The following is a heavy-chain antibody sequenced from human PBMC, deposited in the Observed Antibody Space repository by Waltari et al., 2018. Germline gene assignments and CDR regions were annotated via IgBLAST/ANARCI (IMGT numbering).Heavy chain of an antibody. CDR3: ANRDLNKSYYYMDV. J-gene: IGHJ6*03. V-gene: IGHV4-34*01. CDR1: GWSFSGNY. CDR2: INPSGNT. Sequence: QVQLQQWGAGLLRPSETLSLTCGVYGWSFSGNYWTWIRQSPGKGLEWIGEINPSGNTKYNPSLKSRVTMSVDTSKNHFSLNLTSVTAADTAVYYCANRDLNKSYYYMDVWGKGSTVIVSS.